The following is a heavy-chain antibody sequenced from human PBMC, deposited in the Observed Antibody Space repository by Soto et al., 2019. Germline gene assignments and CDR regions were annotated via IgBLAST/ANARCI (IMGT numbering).Heavy chain of an antibody. CDR1: GGSISSSNW. CDR2: IYHSGST. V-gene: IGHV4-4*02. D-gene: IGHD3-10*01. Sequence: SETLSLTCAVSGGSISSSNWWSWVRQPPGKGLESIGEIYHSGSTNYNPSLKSRVTISVDKSKNQFSLKLSSVTAADTAVYYCARDVYITMVRGVTIDYYYYGMDVWGQGTTVTVSS. J-gene: IGHJ6*02. CDR3: ARDVYITMVRGVTIDYYYYGMDV.